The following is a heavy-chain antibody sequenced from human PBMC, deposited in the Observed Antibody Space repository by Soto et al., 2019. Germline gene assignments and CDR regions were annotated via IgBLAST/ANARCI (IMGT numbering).Heavy chain of an antibody. CDR2: ISGNGGAT. D-gene: IGHD1-7*01. V-gene: IGHV3-64D*08. CDR3: VKDYGRNWNYVFDF. CDR1: GFTFNNFA. Sequence: VQMVESGGGLVQPGGSLTLTCSPSGFTFNNFAMHWLRQAPGKGLDYVSSISGNGGATHYADSVKGRFTISRDNSKNILFLRMSSLRPEDTALYYCVKDYGRNWNYVFDFWGQGTLVTVSP. J-gene: IGHJ4*02.